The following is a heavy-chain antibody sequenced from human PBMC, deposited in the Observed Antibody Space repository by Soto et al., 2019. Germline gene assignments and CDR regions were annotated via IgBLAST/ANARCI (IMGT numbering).Heavy chain of an antibody. J-gene: IGHJ3*01. CDR1: GFTFSSHA. V-gene: IGHV3-30*03. CDR3: VREGSGWYSRGSFDF. D-gene: IGHD6-19*01. Sequence: GGALRPSCSASGFTFSSHAMHSIREARGKGLEWVAVLSFDGHHKYFADSVQGRFTISRDNSNNTLYLQMNSLRAEDTAIYSCVREGSGWYSRGSFDFCGRGTMVTVSS. CDR2: LSFDGHHK.